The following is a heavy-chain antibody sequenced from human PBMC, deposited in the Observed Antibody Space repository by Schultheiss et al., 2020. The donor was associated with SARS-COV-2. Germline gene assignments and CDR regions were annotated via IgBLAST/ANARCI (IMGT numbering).Heavy chain of an antibody. V-gene: IGHV3-23*01. CDR3: ARGREVVDY. CDR2: ISGSGGST. J-gene: IGHJ4*02. CDR1: GFTFDDYA. D-gene: IGHD2-15*01. Sequence: GGSLRLSCAASGFTFDDYAMHWVRQAPGKGLEWVSAISGSGGSTYYADSVKGRFTISRDNAKNTLYLQMNSLRAEDTAVYYCARGREVVDYWGQGTLVTVSS.